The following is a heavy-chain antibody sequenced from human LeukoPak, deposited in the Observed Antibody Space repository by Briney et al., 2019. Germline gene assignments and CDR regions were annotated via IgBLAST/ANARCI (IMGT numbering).Heavy chain of an antibody. CDR1: GGTFSSYA. D-gene: IGHD3-16*01. Sequence: SVKVSCKASGGTFSSYAISWVRQAPGQGLEWMGGIIPIFGTANYAQKFQGRVTITADESTSTAYMELSSLRSEDTAVYYCATINRGSGAQYLYYYYGMDVWGQGTTVTVSS. CDR3: ATINRGSGAQYLYYYYGMDV. J-gene: IGHJ6*02. CDR2: IIPIFGTA. V-gene: IGHV1-69*13.